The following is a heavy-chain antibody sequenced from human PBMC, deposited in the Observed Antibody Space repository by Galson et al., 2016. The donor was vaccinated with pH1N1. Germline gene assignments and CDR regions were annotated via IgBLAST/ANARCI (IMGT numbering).Heavy chain of an antibody. J-gene: IGHJ5*02. CDR1: GASVSSRNLQ. CDR2: IQGDGTI. V-gene: IGHV4-61*01. D-gene: IGHD3-22*01. CDR3: ATSGTTFYSNSRGYHPWYDWFGP. Sequence: SETLSLTCSVSGASVSSRNLQWSWIRQPPGKALEWLGYIQGDGTINYNPSLKSRLTISPDTSKNQFSLSLTSVTAADTAVYYCATSGTTFYSNSRGYHPWYDWFGPWGQGTLVTVSS.